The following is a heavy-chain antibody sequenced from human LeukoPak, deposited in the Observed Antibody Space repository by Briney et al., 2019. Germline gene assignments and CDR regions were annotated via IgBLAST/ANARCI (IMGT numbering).Heavy chain of an antibody. CDR1: GFTFSSYA. CDR3: AREPIAVAGTCDY. Sequence: GGSLRLSCAASGFTFSSYAMSWVRQAPGKGLEWVSAISGSGVSTYYADSVKGRFTISRDNAKNSLYLQTNSLRAEDTAVYYCAREPIAVAGTCDYWGQGTLVTVSS. CDR2: ISGSGVST. D-gene: IGHD6-19*01. J-gene: IGHJ4*02. V-gene: IGHV3-23*01.